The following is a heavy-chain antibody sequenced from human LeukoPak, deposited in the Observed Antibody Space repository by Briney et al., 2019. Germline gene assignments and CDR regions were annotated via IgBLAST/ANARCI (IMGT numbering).Heavy chain of an antibody. CDR1: GFTFSNAW. CDR2: IKSKTDGGTT. V-gene: IGHV3-15*01. J-gene: IGHJ6*03. Sequence: GGSLRLSCAASGFTFSNAWMSWVRQAPGKGLEWVGRIKSKTDGGTTDYAAPVKGRFTISRDDSKNTLYLQMNSLKTEDTAVYYCTTDPTHPITMATSRYYYYMDVWGKGTTVTVSS. D-gene: IGHD3-10*01. CDR3: TTDPTHPITMATSRYYYYMDV.